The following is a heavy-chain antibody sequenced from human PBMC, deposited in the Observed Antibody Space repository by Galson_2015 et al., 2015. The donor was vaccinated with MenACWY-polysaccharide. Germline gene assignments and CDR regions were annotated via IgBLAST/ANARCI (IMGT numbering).Heavy chain of an antibody. J-gene: IGHJ4*02. CDR1: GFTFSNYW. V-gene: IGHV3-7*03. CDR3: ASQTWRGYFDY. CDR2: IKQDGSEK. Sequence: SLRLSCAASGFTFSNYWMSWVRQAPGKGLEWVADIKQDGSEKYYVDSVKGRFTISRDNAKNSLYLQMNSLRTEDTAMYYCASQTWRGYFDYWGQGILVTVSS. D-gene: IGHD3-16*01.